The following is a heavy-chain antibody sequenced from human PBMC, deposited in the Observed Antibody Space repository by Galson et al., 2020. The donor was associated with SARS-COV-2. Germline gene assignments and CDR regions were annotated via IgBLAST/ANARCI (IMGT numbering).Heavy chain of an antibody. Sequence: ETSETLSLTCTVSGGSISSGGYYWSWIRQHPGKGLEWIGYIYYSGSTYYNPSLKSRVTISVDTSKNQFSLKLSSVTAADTAVYYRARVYYDILTQASRGVDPWGQGTLVTVSS. V-gene: IGHV4-31*03. CDR3: ARVYYDILTQASRGVDP. D-gene: IGHD3-9*01. CDR1: GGSISSGGYY. J-gene: IGHJ5*02. CDR2: IYYSGST.